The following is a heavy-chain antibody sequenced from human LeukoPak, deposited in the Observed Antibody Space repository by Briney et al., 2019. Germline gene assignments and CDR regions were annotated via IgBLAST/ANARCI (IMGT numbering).Heavy chain of an antibody. D-gene: IGHD2-15*01. Sequence: GESLKISCKGSGYSFNSYWIGWVRQMPGKGLEWMGIIYPGDSDTRYSPPFQGQVTIPVDKSISTAYLQWSALKASDTAMYYCGRLTYCSGASCYLDYWGQGTLVTVPS. J-gene: IGHJ4*02. CDR1: GYSFNSYW. CDR2: IYPGDSDT. CDR3: GRLTYCSGASCYLDY. V-gene: IGHV5-51*01.